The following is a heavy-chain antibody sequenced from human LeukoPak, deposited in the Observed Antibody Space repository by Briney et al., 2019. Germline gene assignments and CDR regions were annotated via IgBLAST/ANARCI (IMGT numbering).Heavy chain of an antibody. J-gene: IGHJ3*01. D-gene: IGHD1-26*01. Sequence: SEILSLTCTVSGASINSYYWSWIRQPPGKGLQWLAYLYYSGSNNFNPSLKSRLTISVDTSKNQFSLKLNSVTAADTAMYYCARSGSRPSGGAFDLWGQGTMVTVSS. CDR3: ARSGSRPSGGAFDL. CDR1: GASINSYY. CDR2: LYYSGSN. V-gene: IGHV4-59*08.